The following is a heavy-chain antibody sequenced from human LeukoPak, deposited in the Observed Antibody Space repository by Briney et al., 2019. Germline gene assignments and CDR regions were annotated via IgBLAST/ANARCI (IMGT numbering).Heavy chain of an antibody. CDR1: GYTFTIYG. D-gene: IGHD3-16*01. CDR2: INAYNGNT. J-gene: IGHJ4*02. CDR3: ARGGPAARLITFGGVTDY. Sequence: ASVKVSFKASGYTFTIYGISWVRQAPGQGREWMGWINAYNGNTNYAQKLQGRVTMTTDTSTSTAYMELRNLRSDDTAVYYCARGGPAARLITFGGVTDYWGQGTLVTVSS. V-gene: IGHV1-18*01.